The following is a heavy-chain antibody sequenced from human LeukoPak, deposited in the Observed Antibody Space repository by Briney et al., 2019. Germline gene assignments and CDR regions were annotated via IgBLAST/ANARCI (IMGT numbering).Heavy chain of an antibody. CDR1: GFTFSSYS. J-gene: IGHJ4*02. V-gene: IGHV3-21*03. D-gene: IGHD2-21*01. Sequence: GGSLRLSCTVSGFTFSSYSLNWVRQAPGKGLEGVSSISSSSRFMYYADPVKGGFTLSSDNAKNTLYTQKNTLTAGYTPASYRVRVDHSLGKPYFAYWGQGPLVIVSS. CDR3: VRVDHSLGKPYFAY. CDR2: ISSSSRFM.